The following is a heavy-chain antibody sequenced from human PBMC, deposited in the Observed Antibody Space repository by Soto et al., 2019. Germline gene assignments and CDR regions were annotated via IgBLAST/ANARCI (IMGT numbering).Heavy chain of an antibody. Sequence: QVQLVESGGGVVQPGRSLRLSCAASGFTFSSYAMHWVRQAPGKGLEWVAVISYDGSNKYYADSVKGRFTISRDNSKNTLYLQMNSLRAEDTAVYYCARDAYGMDVWGQXX. J-gene: IGHJ6*01. CDR3: ARDAYGMDV. CDR1: GFTFSSYA. CDR2: ISYDGSNK. V-gene: IGHV3-30-3*01.